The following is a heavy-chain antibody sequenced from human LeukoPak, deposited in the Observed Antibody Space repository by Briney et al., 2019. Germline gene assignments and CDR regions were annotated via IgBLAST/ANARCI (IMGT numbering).Heavy chain of an antibody. CDR1: GFTFSSYA. D-gene: IGHD4-17*01. Sequence: PGGSLRLSCAASGFTFSSYAMSWVRQAPEKGLEWVSVIGGGGVTTFYADSVKGRFTISRDNSKNTLYLQMNSLRAEDTAVYYCARFQTGMDGDYGSDAFDIWGQGTMVTVSS. CDR3: ARFQTGMDGDYGSDAFDI. CDR2: IGGGGVTT. J-gene: IGHJ3*02. V-gene: IGHV3-23*01.